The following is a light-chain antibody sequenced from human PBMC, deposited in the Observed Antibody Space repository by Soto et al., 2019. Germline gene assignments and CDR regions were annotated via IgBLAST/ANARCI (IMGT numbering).Light chain of an antibody. Sequence: EIVLTQSPGTLSLSPGERATLSCRASQSVSSSYLAWYQQKPGQAPRLLIYGASNRATGISDRFSGSGSGTDFTLTISRLEPEDFAVYYCQQYGSSPMTFGQGTKVEIK. V-gene: IGKV3-20*01. CDR1: QSVSSSY. CDR3: QQYGSSPMT. CDR2: GAS. J-gene: IGKJ1*01.